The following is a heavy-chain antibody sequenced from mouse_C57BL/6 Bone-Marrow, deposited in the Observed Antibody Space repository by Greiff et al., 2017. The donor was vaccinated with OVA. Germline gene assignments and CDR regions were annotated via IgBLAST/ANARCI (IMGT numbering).Heavy chain of an antibody. CDR1: GFTFTDYY. Sequence: EVQGVESGGGLVQPGGSLSLSCAASGFTFTDYYMSWVRQPPGKALEWLGFIRNKANGYTTDYSASVKGRFTISRDNSQSILYLQMKALRAEDSATYYCASLHYYGSSSYWYFDVWGTGTTVTVSS. V-gene: IGHV7-3*01. CDR3: ASLHYYGSSSYWYFDV. CDR2: IRNKANGYTT. D-gene: IGHD1-1*01. J-gene: IGHJ1*03.